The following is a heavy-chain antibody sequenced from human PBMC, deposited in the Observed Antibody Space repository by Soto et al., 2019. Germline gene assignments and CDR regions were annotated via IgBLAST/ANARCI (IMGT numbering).Heavy chain of an antibody. CDR1: GFTFSSYA. D-gene: IGHD5-12*01. CDR3: STPAAAKWLQLSYFDY. CDR2: ISGSGGST. Sequence: GGSLRLSCAASGFTFSSYAMSWVRQAPGKGLEWVSAISGSGGSTYYADSVKGRFTISRDNSKNTLYLQMNSLRAEDTAVYYCSTPAAAKWLQLSYFDYWGQGTLVTVSS. J-gene: IGHJ4*02. V-gene: IGHV3-23*01.